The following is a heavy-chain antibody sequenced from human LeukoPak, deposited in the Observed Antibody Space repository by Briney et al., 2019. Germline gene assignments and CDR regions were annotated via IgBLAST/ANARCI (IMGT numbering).Heavy chain of an antibody. CDR3: ARGASSGWYSSGWDY. CDR2: INPNSGGT. D-gene: IGHD6-19*01. V-gene: IGHV1-2*02. J-gene: IGHJ4*02. Sequence: ASVKVSCKASGYTFTGYYMHWVRQAPGQGLEWMGWINPNSGGTNYAQKFQGRVTMTRDTSTSTVYMELSSLKSEDTAVYYCARGASSGWYSSGWDYWGQGTLVTVSS. CDR1: GYTFTGYY.